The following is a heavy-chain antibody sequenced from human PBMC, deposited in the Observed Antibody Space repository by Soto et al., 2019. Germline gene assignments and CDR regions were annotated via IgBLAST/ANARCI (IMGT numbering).Heavy chain of an antibody. CDR1: GYTLTIYG. CDR2: ISAYNGNT. D-gene: IGHD1-26*01. J-gene: IGHJ4*02. V-gene: IGHV1-18*01. CDR3: ARVRNSGSYGYYFEY. Sequence: ASVKVSCKASGYTLTIYGISWVRQSPGQGLEWMGWISAYNGNTNYAQKLQGRVTMTTDTSTSTAYMELRSLRSDDTAVYYCARVRNSGSYGYYFEYWGQGTLVTVSS.